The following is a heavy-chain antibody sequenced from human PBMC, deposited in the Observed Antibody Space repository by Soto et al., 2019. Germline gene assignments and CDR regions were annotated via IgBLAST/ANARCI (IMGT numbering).Heavy chain of an antibody. CDR1: GFSLSTSGLG. Sequence: QITLKESGPTLVRPTQTLTLTCTFSGFSLSTSGLGVGWIRQPPGKALEWLALIYWNDDKRYSPSLKARLTITKDTSKNQVVLTMTNMDPVDTATYECAHRPSGWYLFDYWGQGTLVTVSS. V-gene: IGHV2-5*01. CDR3: AHRPSGWYLFDY. J-gene: IGHJ4*02. D-gene: IGHD6-19*01. CDR2: IYWNDDK.